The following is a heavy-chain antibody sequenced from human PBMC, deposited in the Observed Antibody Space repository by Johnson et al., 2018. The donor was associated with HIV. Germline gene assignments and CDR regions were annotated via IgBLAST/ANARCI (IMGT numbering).Heavy chain of an antibody. D-gene: IGHD1-14*01. CDR1: GFTVSHNY. J-gene: IGHJ3*02. CDR2: IYSGGST. Sequence: MLLVESGGGLGQPGRSLRLSCAASGFTVSHNYMSWVRQAPGEGLEWVSVIYSGGSTSYADSVKGRFTISRDNAKNTLYLQMDSLGAEDTAVYYCAKDLRSGNRREAFDIWGQGTMVTVSS. V-gene: IGHV3-66*01. CDR3: AKDLRSGNRREAFDI.